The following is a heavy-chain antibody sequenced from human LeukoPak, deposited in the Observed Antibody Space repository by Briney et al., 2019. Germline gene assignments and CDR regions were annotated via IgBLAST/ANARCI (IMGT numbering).Heavy chain of an antibody. V-gene: IGHV3-53*01. CDR2: IHRDDKT. D-gene: IGHD2-2*01. J-gene: IGHJ4*02. CDR1: GFTVSSSF. CDR3: AREVISTPSYFDY. Sequence: GGSLRLSCAASGFTVSSSFIYWVRRAPGKGLEWVSFIHRDDKTYYADSVKGRFTMSRDSSKNTLYLQMNSLGADDTAVYYCAREVISTPSYFDYWGQGILVTVSS.